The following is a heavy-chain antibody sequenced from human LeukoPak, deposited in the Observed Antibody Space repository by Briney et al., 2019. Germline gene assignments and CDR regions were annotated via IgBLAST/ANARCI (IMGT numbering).Heavy chain of an antibody. CDR1: GFTFDDYG. CDR2: INWNGGST. J-gene: IGHJ5*02. Sequence: GGSLRLSCAASGFTFDDYGMSWVRQAPGKGLEWVSGINWNGGSTGYADSVKGRFTISRDNAKNSLYLQMNSLRAEDTALYYCARAVVVPAADGGWFDPWGQGTLVTVSS. CDR3: ARAVVVPAADGGWFDP. D-gene: IGHD2-2*01. V-gene: IGHV3-20*04.